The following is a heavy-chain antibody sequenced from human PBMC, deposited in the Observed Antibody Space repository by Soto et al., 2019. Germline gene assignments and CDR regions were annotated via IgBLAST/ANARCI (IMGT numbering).Heavy chain of an antibody. D-gene: IGHD3-16*01. V-gene: IGHV1-8*01. J-gene: IGHJ6*03. Sequence: GASVKVSCKASGYTFTSYDINWVRQATGQGLEWMGWMNPNSGNTGYAQKFQGRVTMTRNTSISTAYMELSSLRSEDTAVYYCAREGGLRSLYYYYMDVWGKGTTVTVSS. CDR2: MNPNSGNT. CDR1: GYTFTSYD. CDR3: AREGGLRSLYYYYMDV.